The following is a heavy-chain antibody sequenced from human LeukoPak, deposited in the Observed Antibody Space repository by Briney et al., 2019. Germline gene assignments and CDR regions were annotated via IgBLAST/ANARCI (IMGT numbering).Heavy chain of an antibody. CDR2: FDPEDGET. D-gene: IGHD1-20*01. CDR3: ATYNWNLGGSFDY. Sequence: GASVKVSCKVSGYTLTELSMHWVRQAPGKGLEWMGGFDPEDGETTYAQKFQGRVTMTEDTSTDTAYMELSSLRSEDTAVYYCATYNWNLGGSFDYWGQGTLVTVSS. J-gene: IGHJ4*02. CDR1: GYTLTELS. V-gene: IGHV1-24*01.